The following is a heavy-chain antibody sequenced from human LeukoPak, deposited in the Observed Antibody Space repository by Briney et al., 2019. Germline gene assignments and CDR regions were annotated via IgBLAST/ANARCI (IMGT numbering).Heavy chain of an antibody. CDR1: GGSFSDFY. Sequence: LSLTCAVYGGSFSDFYWSWIRQAPGKGLEWVSSISGGGETTYYADSAKGRFTISRDNSQNTLYLQMNSLRAEDTAVYYCARDYADYVGYFFFDHWGQGTLVTVSS. CDR3: ARDYADYVGYFFFDH. V-gene: IGHV3-11*01. CDR2: ISGGGETT. J-gene: IGHJ5*02. D-gene: IGHD4-17*01.